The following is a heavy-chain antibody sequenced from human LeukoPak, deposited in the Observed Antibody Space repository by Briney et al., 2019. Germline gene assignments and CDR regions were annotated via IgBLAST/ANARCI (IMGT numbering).Heavy chain of an antibody. J-gene: IGHJ4*02. CDR3: ARHVDTATDYFDY. D-gene: IGHD5-18*01. CDR2: IYYSGSS. Sequence: SETLSLTCTVSGGSISSSSYYWGWIRQPPGKGPEWIGSIYYSGSSYYNPSLKSRVTISVHTSKNQFSLKLSSVTAADTAVYYCARHVDTATDYFDYWGQGTLVTVSS. CDR1: GGSISSSSYY. V-gene: IGHV4-39*01.